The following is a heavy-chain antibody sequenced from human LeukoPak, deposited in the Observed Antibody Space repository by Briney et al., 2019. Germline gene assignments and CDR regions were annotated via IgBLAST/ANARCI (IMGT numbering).Heavy chain of an antibody. CDR1: GGSFSGHY. V-gene: IGHV4-34*01. Sequence: SETLSLTCAVYGGSFSGHYWTYVRQPPGKGLEWIGESTDSGSTNYNPSLKSRVTISVDTSKNQFSLKLTSVTAADTAVYYCARGRTGAAALDFWGPGTLVTVSS. CDR3: ARGRTGAAALDF. J-gene: IGHJ4*02. D-gene: IGHD2-2*01. CDR2: STDSGST.